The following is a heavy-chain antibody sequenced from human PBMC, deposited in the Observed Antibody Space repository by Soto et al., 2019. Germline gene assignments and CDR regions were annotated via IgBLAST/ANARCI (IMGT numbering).Heavy chain of an antibody. D-gene: IGHD5-12*01. V-gene: IGHV4-59*08. J-gene: IGHJ5*02. Sequence: ASETLSLTCAVFGGSIIISGWWSWVRQPPGKGLEWIGYIYYSGSTNYNPSLKSRVTISVDTSKNQFSLKLSSVTAADTAVYYCARHVSMRLRSPNFAPTLSGGDPKGVYNWFDPWGQGTLVTVSS. CDR2: IYYSGST. CDR1: GGSIIISGW. CDR3: ARHVSMRLRSPNFAPTLSGGDPKGVYNWFDP.